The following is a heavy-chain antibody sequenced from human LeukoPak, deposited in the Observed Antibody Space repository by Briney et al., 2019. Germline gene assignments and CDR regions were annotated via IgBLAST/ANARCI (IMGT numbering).Heavy chain of an antibody. CDR2: LYSGGST. D-gene: IGHD5-24*01. Sequence: GGSLRLSCAASGFTVSSNYMSWVRQAPGKGLEWVSVLYSGGSTYYADSVKGRFTISRDNSKNTLYVQMNSLRAEDTAVYYCARGRDGYNLFDYWGQGTLVTVSS. V-gene: IGHV3-66*01. J-gene: IGHJ4*02. CDR3: ARGRDGYNLFDY. CDR1: GFTVSSNY.